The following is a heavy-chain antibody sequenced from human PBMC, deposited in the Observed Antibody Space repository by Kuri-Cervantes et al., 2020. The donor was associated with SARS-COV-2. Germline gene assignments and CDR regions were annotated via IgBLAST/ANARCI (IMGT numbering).Heavy chain of an antibody. CDR1: GFTFSSYA. J-gene: IGHJ4*02. CDR2: ISYDGSNK. Sequence: GESLKISCAAPGFTFSSYAMHWVRQAPGKGLEWVAVISYDGSNKYYADSVKGRLTISRDNSKNTLYLQMNSLRAEDTAVYYCARPNSGSYQGPFDYWGQGTLVTVSS. D-gene: IGHD1-26*01. V-gene: IGHV3-30-3*01. CDR3: ARPNSGSYQGPFDY.